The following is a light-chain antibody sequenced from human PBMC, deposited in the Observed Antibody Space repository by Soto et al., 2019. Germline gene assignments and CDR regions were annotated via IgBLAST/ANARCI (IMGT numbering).Light chain of an antibody. CDR2: GAS. CDR1: HSVSSR. CDR3: QHYSNRPLT. J-gene: IGKJ4*01. V-gene: IGKV3-15*01. Sequence: EIVMTQSPATLSVSPGERATLSCRASHSVSSRLAWYQQKPGQAPRLLIYGASTRATGLPARFSGSGSGTEFTLPLRRLQSEDFAIYYCQHYSNRPLTFGGGTKVEIK.